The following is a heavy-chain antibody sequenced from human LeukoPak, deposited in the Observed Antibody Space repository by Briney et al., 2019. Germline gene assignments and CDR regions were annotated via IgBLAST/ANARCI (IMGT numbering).Heavy chain of an antibody. CDR1: GGSISSGSYY. V-gene: IGHV4-61*02. Sequence: SQTLSLTCTVSGGSISSGSYYWSWIRQPAGKGLEGIGRIYASGSTNSNPSLKSRVTIYVDTTKYPLSRNLSSGTAPATSVYYCARSESAGRVYWGQGTLVTVSS. CDR2: IYASGST. J-gene: IGHJ4*02. CDR3: ARSESAGRVY. D-gene: IGHD6-13*01.